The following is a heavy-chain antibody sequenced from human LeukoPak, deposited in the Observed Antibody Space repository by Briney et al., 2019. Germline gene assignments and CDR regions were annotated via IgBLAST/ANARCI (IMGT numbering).Heavy chain of an antibody. D-gene: IGHD2/OR15-2a*01. V-gene: IGHV3-74*01. CDR1: GFTFRNSW. J-gene: IGHJ6*02. CDR2: TDTEGAST. CDR3: ARAGGTTFFGMDV. Sequence: GGSLRLSCSASGFTFRNSWMNWVRQAPGEGLVWVSHTDTEGASTSYADSVKGRFTISRDNAKNTVYLQMNTLRVEDTAVYYCARAGGTTFFGMDVWGQGTTVTVSS.